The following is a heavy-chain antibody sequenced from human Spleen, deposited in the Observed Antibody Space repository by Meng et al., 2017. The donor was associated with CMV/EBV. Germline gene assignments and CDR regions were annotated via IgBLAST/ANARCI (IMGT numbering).Heavy chain of an antibody. V-gene: IGHV3-23*01. D-gene: IGHD1-26*01. J-gene: IGHJ4*02. CDR1: GFTFSSYA. CDR2: ISGSGDST. Sequence: GESLKISCGASGFTFSSYAMNWVRQAPGKGLEWVSVISGSGDSTFYADSVKGRFIISRDNSKNTLYLQMNSLRAEDTAVYYCANSHGGSYGGFDYWGQGTLVTVSS. CDR3: ANSHGGSYGGFDY.